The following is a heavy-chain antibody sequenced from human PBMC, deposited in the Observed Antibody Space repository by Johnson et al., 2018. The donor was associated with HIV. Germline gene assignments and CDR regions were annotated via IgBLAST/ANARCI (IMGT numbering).Heavy chain of an antibody. V-gene: IGHV3-48*04. CDR2: ISSSGSTI. Sequence: VQLVESGGGLVQPGGSLRLSCAGSRFTFSSYAMSWVRQAPGKGLEWLSYISSSGSTIYYADSVKGRFTISRDNAKHSLYLQMNSLRAEDTAVYYCARDSWGIAARPEVWRSFDIWGQGTMVTVSS. D-gene: IGHD6-6*01. J-gene: IGHJ3*02. CDR1: RFTFSSYA. CDR3: ARDSWGIAARPEVWRSFDI.